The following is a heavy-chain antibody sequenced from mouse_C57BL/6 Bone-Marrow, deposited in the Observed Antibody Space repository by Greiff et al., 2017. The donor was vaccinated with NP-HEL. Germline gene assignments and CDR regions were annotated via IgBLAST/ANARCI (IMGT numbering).Heavy chain of an antibody. CDR3: VLEDYYAMDY. V-gene: IGHV10-1*01. CDR1: GFSFNTYA. CDR2: IRSKSNNYAT. Sequence: EVQGVESGGGLVQPKGSLKLSCAASGFSFNTYAMNWVRQAPGKGLEWVARIRSKSNNYATYYADSVKDRFTISRDDSESMLYLQMNNLKTEDTAMYYCVLEDYYAMDYWGQGTSVTVSS. J-gene: IGHJ4*01.